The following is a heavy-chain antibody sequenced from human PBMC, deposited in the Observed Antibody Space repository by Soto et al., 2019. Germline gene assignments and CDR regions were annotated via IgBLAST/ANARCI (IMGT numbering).Heavy chain of an antibody. CDR3: ARWRYYDSSGYYYGRKTHDAFDI. Sequence: QVQLQESGPGLVKPSETLSLTCTVSGGSISSYYWSWIRQPAGKGLEWIGRIYTSGSTNYNPSLKSRGTKSVDTSKNQFSLKLSSVTAADTAVYYWARWRYYDSSGYYYGRKTHDAFDIWGQGTMVTVSS. D-gene: IGHD3-22*01. CDR2: IYTSGST. J-gene: IGHJ3*02. V-gene: IGHV4-4*07. CDR1: GGSISSYY.